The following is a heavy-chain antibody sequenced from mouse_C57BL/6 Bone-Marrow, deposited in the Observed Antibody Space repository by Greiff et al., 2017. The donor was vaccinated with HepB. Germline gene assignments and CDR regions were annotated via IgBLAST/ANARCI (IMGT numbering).Heavy chain of an antibody. V-gene: IGHV5-2*01. J-gene: IGHJ2*01. CDR3: ARRAYYSNPYYCDY. CDR1: EYEFPSHD. Sequence: EVKLVESGGGLVQPGESLKLSCESNEYEFPSHDMSWVRKTPEKRLELVAAINSDGGSTYYPDTMERRFIISRDNTKKTLYLQMSSLRSEDTALYYCARRAYYSNPYYCDYWGQGTTLTVSS. CDR2: INSDGGST. D-gene: IGHD2-5*01.